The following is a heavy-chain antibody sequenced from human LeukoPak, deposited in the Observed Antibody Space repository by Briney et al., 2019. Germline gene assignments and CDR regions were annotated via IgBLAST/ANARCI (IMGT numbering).Heavy chain of an antibody. CDR3: ARADYSSTWSHDYYYMDV. V-gene: IGHV4-38-2*02. D-gene: IGHD6-13*01. Sequence: SETLSLTGTVSGYSISSGYYWGWIRPPPGKGLEWIGSIYHSGSTYYNPSLKSRVTISVDTSKNQFSLKLSSVTAADTAVYYCARADYSSTWSHDYYYMDVWGKGTTVTVSS. CDR2: IYHSGST. CDR1: GYSISSGYY. J-gene: IGHJ6*03.